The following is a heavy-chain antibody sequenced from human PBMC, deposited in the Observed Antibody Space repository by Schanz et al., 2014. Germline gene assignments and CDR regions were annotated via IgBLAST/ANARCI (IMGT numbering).Heavy chain of an antibody. J-gene: IGHJ4*02. CDR3: ARSNYYDNSDYYNSFDY. CDR1: GYNITSND. CDR2: ISPYNGNT. Sequence: QVQLVQSGAEVKKPGASVKVSCKASGYNITSNDVTWVRQATGQGLEWMGWISPYNGNTNYAQNLQGRVTMTTDTSTSTGYMELRSLRSDDTAVYYCARSNYYDNSDYYNSFDYWGQGTLVTVSS. V-gene: IGHV1-18*01. D-gene: IGHD3-22*01.